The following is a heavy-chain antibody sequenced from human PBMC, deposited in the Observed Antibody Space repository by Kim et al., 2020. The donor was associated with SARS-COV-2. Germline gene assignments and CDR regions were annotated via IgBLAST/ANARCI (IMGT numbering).Heavy chain of an antibody. V-gene: IGHV3-23*01. J-gene: IGHJ4*02. Sequence: LSLTCAASGFTFSPYAMYWVRQAPGKGLEWVSGISGSGGGGRTYDADSVKGRFTISRDNSKNMLYLQMNNLRGEDTAIYYCAKDPVSDWGQGTLVTVSS. CDR3: AKDPVSD. CDR2: ISGSGGGGRT. CDR1: GFTFSPYA.